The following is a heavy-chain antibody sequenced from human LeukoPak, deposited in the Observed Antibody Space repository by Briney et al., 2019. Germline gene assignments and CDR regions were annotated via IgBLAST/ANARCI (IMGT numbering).Heavy chain of an antibody. V-gene: IGHV3-21*01. Sequence: PGGSLRLSCAASGFTFSSYSMNWVRQAPGKGLEWVSSISSSSSYIYYADSVKGRFTISRDNAKNSLYLPMNSLRAEDTAVYYCARDPKGTIFGVVPYYFDYWGQGTLVTVSS. CDR3: ARDPKGTIFGVVPYYFDY. J-gene: IGHJ4*02. CDR1: GFTFSSYS. D-gene: IGHD3-3*01. CDR2: ISSSSSYI.